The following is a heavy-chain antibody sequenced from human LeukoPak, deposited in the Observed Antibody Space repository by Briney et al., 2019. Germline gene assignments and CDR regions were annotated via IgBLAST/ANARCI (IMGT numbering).Heavy chain of an antibody. Sequence: GGSLRLSCAASGFTFSSYWMSWVRQAPGKGLGWVANIKQDGSEKYYVDSVKGRFTISRDNAKNSLYLQMNSLRAEDTVLYYCARGGYYDSSGLFDYWGQGTLVTVSS. V-gene: IGHV3-7*01. J-gene: IGHJ4*02. CDR3: ARGGYYDSSGLFDY. CDR1: GFTFSSYW. D-gene: IGHD3-22*01. CDR2: IKQDGSEK.